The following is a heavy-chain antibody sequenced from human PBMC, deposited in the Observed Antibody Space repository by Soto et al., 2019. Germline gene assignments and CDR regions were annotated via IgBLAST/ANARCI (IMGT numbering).Heavy chain of an antibody. J-gene: IGHJ5*02. D-gene: IGHD3-10*01. CDR2: IIPIFGTA. CDR3: ARNPSYFNWFDP. Sequence: VNVSCKAAGGTFSSYAISWVRQAPGQGLEWMGGIIPIFGTANYAQKFQGRVTITADESTSTAYMELSSLRSEDTAVYYCARNPSYFNWFDPWGQGTLVTVSS. CDR1: GGTFSSYA. V-gene: IGHV1-69*01.